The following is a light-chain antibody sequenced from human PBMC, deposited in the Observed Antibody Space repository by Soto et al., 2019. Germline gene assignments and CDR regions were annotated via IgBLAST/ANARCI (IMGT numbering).Light chain of an antibody. Sequence: EIVMTQSPATLSVSPGERATLSCRASQSVGSDLAWYQQKYGQSPRLLIYGALYRAPGIPDRFSGSGSGTDFTLSISRLEPEDFAVYYCQYYDESMWTFGRGTKVE. CDR3: QYYDESMWT. CDR2: GAL. CDR1: QSVGSD. V-gene: IGKV3D-15*01. J-gene: IGKJ1*01.